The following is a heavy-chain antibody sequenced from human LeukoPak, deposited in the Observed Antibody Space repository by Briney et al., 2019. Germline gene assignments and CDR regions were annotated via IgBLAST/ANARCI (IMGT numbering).Heavy chain of an antibody. D-gene: IGHD6-19*01. CDR1: GGSISSYY. V-gene: IGHV4-59*01. CDR3: ARDRVGGWYWLDS. J-gene: IGHJ5*01. Sequence: SETLSLTCTVSGGSISSYYWSWIRQPQGRGLEWFGYINHSGSTNQNPSLKSRVTISVDTSKNQFSLKLRSVTAADTAVYYCARDRVGGWYWLDSWGQGTLVIVSS. CDR2: INHSGST.